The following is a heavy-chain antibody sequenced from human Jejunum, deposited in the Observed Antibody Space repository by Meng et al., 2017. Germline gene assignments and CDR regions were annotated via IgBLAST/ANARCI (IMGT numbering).Heavy chain of an antibody. CDR1: GFTFSSYW. J-gene: IGHJ4*02. V-gene: IGHV3-74*01. CDR2: INSDGSNT. CDR3: ATFDDYSYPQAI. D-gene: IGHD4-11*01. Sequence: GGSLRLSCAASGFTFSSYWMHWVRQAPGKGLVWVSRINSDGSNTNYADSVKGRFTISRDNAKNTLYLQINSLRIEDTAVYYCATFDDYSYPQAIWGQGTLVTVSS.